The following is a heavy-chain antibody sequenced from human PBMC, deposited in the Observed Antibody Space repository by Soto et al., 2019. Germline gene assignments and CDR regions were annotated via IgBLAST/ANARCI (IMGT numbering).Heavy chain of an antibody. D-gene: IGHD6-13*01. CDR3: ARVGLDSSSWRGGYFDY. CDR2: INHSGIT. V-gene: IGHV4-34*01. CDR1: GGSFSGYF. Sequence: PSETLSLTCTVSGGSFSGYFWTWIRQPPGKGLEWLAEINHSGITNYNPSVESRVSMSVDTSKNQFSLRLYSVTAADTAVYYCARVGLDSSSWRGGYFDYWGQGTLVTVSS. J-gene: IGHJ4*02.